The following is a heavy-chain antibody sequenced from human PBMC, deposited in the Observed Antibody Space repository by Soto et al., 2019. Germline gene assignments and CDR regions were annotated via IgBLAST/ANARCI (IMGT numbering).Heavy chain of an antibody. CDR2: IYYSGST. Sequence: SETLSLTCTVSGGSISSGGYYWSWIRQHPGKGLEWIGYIYYSGSTYYNPSLKSRVTISVDTSKNQFSLKLSPVTAADTAVYYCARDTGTAMIHYYGMDVWGQGTTVTVSS. CDR1: GGSISSGGYY. J-gene: IGHJ6*02. V-gene: IGHV4-31*03. CDR3: ARDTGTAMIHYYGMDV. D-gene: IGHD5-18*01.